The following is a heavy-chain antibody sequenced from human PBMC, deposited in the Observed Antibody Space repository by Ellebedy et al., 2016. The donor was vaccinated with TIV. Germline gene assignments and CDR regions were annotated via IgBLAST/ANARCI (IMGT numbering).Heavy chain of an antibody. CDR2: IRYDGSNK. Sequence: GGSLRLSCAASGFTFSSYGMHWVRQAPGKGLEWVAFIRYDGSNKYYADSVKGRFTISRDNSKNTLYLQMNSLRAEDTAVYYCARDRPILADYYYYGMDVWGQGTMVTVSS. D-gene: IGHD2-15*01. V-gene: IGHV3-30*02. CDR1: GFTFSSYG. CDR3: ARDRPILADYYYYGMDV. J-gene: IGHJ6*02.